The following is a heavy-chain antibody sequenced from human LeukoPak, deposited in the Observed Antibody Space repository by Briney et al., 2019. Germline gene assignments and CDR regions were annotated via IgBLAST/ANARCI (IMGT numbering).Heavy chain of an antibody. CDR3: AKTGTTLGSFDGQYYFDY. Sequence: PGGSLRLSCAASGFTFDDYGMSWVRQAPGKGLEWVSGINWNGGSTGYADSVKGRFTISRDNAKNSLYLQMNSLRAEDTALYYCAKTGTTLGSFDGQYYFDYWGQGTLVTVSS. V-gene: IGHV3-20*04. CDR2: INWNGGST. J-gene: IGHJ4*02. CDR1: GFTFDDYG. D-gene: IGHD1-7*01.